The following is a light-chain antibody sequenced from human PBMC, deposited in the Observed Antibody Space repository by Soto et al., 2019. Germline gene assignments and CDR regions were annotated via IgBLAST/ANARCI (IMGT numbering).Light chain of an antibody. J-gene: IGKJ4*01. Sequence: ETVLTQSPGTLSLSPGEGATLSCRASQSVRSTYLVWYQQKPGQAPRLLIYGASNRATGIPDRFSGGGSGTDFTLTISRLEPEDFAVYYCQQYNNWPPLTFGGGTKVEIK. CDR3: QQYNNWPPLT. CDR2: GAS. CDR1: QSVRSTY. V-gene: IGKV3-20*01.